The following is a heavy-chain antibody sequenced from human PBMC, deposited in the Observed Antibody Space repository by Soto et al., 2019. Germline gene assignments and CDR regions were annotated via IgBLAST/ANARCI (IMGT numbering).Heavy chain of an antibody. V-gene: IGHV1-2*04. CDR3: ARGGDAFVSSTLWGADKDYGMDV. CDR1: GYTFTGHY. J-gene: IGHJ6*02. D-gene: IGHD4-17*01. CDR2: INPNSGGT. Sequence: QVQLIQSGAEVKKPGASVKVSCKASGYTFTGHYIHWVRQAPGQELEWIGWINPNSGGTNLAQKFQGWVTMTRDTSVSTAYMEVIRLRSDDTAIYYYARGGDAFVSSTLWGADKDYGMDVWGQGTTVAVPS.